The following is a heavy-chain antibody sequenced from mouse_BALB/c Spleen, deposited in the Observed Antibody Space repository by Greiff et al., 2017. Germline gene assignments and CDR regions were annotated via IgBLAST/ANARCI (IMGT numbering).Heavy chain of an antibody. CDR2: ISSGGGST. CDR1: GFAFSSYD. CDR3: ASPLYYDYDGFAY. Sequence: EVKLVESGGGLVKPGGSLKLSCAASGFAFSSYDMSWVRQTPEKRLAWVAYISSGGGSTYYPDTVKGRFTISRDNAKNTLYLQMSSLKSEDTAMYYCASPLYYDYDGFAYWGQGTLVTVSA. J-gene: IGHJ3*01. D-gene: IGHD2-4*01. V-gene: IGHV5-12-1*01.